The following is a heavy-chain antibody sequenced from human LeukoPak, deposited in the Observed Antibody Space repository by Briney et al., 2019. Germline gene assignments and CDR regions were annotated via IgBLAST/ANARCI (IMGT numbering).Heavy chain of an antibody. Sequence: SETLSLTCAVYGGSFSGYYWSWIRQPPGKGLEWIGEINHSGSTNYNPSLKSRVTISVDTSKNQFSLKLSSVTAADTAVYYCARGPGAARWGQGTLVTVSS. V-gene: IGHV4-34*01. CDR3: ARGPGAAR. CDR1: GGSFSGYY. J-gene: IGHJ4*02. D-gene: IGHD6-6*01. CDR2: INHSGST.